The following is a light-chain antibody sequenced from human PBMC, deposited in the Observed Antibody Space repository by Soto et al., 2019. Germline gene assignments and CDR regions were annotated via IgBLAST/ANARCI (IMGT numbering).Light chain of an antibody. CDR3: CSYAGSRTFV. J-gene: IGLJ3*02. V-gene: IGLV2-23*01. CDR1: SSDVGAYNI. Sequence: QSVLTQPASVSGSPEQSITISCTGTSSDVGAYNIVSWYQQHPGKAPRLIIYEGSKRPSGISHRFSGSKSDNTASLTISGLRAEDEAHDHCCSYAGSRTFVFGGGTKLTVL. CDR2: EGS.